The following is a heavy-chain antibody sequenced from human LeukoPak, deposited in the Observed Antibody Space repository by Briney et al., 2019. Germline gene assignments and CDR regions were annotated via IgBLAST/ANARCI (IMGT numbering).Heavy chain of an antibody. CDR3: ARRGAVADHFDY. V-gene: IGHV5-51*01. D-gene: IGHD6-19*01. CDR1: GYRLTNNW. J-gene: IGHJ4*02. Sequence: GESLKISCKISGYRLTNNWIGWVRQVPGKGLEWMGLIYPGDSDTRYSPSFQGQVTFSVDASISTAYLQLSGLRASDTAMYYCARRGAVADHFDYWGQGTLVTVSS. CDR2: IYPGDSDT.